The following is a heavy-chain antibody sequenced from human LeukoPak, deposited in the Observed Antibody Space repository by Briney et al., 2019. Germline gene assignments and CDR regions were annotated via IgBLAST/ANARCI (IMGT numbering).Heavy chain of an antibody. V-gene: IGHV3-23*01. CDR3: AKRPSAYCTDGGCYFDY. J-gene: IGHJ4*02. Sequence: GGSLRLSCAASGFSFSNYAMSWVRQAPGKELEWVSAISGCGANTYYADSVKGRFTISRDNTKDTLYLQMNTLRAEDTAVYYCAKRPSAYCTDGGCYFDYWGQGTLVTVSS. D-gene: IGHD2-8*01. CDR2: ISGCGANT. CDR1: GFSFSNYA.